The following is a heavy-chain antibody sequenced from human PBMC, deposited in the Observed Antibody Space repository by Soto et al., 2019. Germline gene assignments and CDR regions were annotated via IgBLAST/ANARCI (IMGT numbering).Heavy chain of an antibody. V-gene: IGHV3-7*01. J-gene: IGHJ4*02. CDR3: ARMTGPALWCGELFHGNYFDY. Sequence: KGLEWVANIKQDGSEKDYVDSVKGRFTISRDNAKNSLYLQMNSLRAEDTAVYYCARMTGPALWCGELFHGNYFDYCGQGP. D-gene: IGHD3-10*01. CDR2: IKQDGSEK.